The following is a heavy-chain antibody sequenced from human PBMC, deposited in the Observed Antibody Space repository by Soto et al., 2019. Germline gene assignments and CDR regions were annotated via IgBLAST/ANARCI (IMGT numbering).Heavy chain of an antibody. Sequence: GGSLRLSCAASGFTFSSYGMHWVRQAPGKGLEWVAVIWYDGSNKYYADSVKGRFTISRDNSKNTLYLQMNSLRAEDTAVYYCARHTGYYDSSGYTPFDYWGQGTLVTVSS. J-gene: IGHJ4*02. V-gene: IGHV3-33*01. CDR3: ARHTGYYDSSGYTPFDY. CDR2: IWYDGSNK. D-gene: IGHD3-22*01. CDR1: GFTFSSYG.